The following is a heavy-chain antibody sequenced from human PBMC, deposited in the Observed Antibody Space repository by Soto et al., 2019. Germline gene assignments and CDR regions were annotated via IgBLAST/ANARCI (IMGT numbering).Heavy chain of an antibody. V-gene: IGHV4-34*01. CDR3: ARGGGYYYDSSGYYY. Sequence: QVQLQQWGAGLLQPSETLSLTCAVFGGSFSGYYWSWIRQPPGKGLEWIGEINHSGSTNYNPSLKSRVTRSVDTSKNQFSLKLSSVTAADTAVYYCARGGGYYYDSSGYYYWGQGTLVTVSS. D-gene: IGHD3-22*01. J-gene: IGHJ4*02. CDR1: GGSFSGYY. CDR2: INHSGST.